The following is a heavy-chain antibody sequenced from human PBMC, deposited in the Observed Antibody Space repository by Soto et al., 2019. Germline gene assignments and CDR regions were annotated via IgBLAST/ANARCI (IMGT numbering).Heavy chain of an antibody. J-gene: IGHJ5*02. CDR2: ISTSGTTI. V-gene: IGHV3-48*03. CDR1: GVAFNTYE. CDR3: ARVRPGYSYGYPNWFDP. Sequence: PEGALRLSCAASGVAFNTYEMNWVRQAPGKGLEWVSYISTSGTTIYYADSVKGRFTISRDNAKNSLYLQMNSLRAEDTAVYFCARVRPGYSYGYPNWFDPWGQGTLVTVSS. D-gene: IGHD5-18*01.